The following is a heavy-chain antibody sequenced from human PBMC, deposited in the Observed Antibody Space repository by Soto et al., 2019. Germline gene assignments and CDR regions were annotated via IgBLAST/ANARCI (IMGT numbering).Heavy chain of an antibody. J-gene: IGHJ4*02. V-gene: IGHV1-3*01. CDR3: ATQAPDLAKRDFDD. Sequence: SVKVSCKASGYTFTKYDIQWVRQAPGQRLEWVGCVSSRFESTRSSQRFQGRVSITWDTAASTAYMELSSLASEDTAVYYCATQAPDLAKRDFDDGGQRSMATVSS. D-gene: IGHD1-26*01. CDR2: VSSRFEST. CDR1: GYTFTKYD.